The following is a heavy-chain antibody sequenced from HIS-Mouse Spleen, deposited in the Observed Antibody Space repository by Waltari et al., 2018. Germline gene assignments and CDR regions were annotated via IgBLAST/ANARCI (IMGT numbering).Heavy chain of an antibody. J-gene: IGHJ6*02. V-gene: IGHV3-53*01. CDR1: GFTVSSNY. CDR3: ARDTVIAARSYGMDV. D-gene: IGHD6-6*01. CDR2: IYSGGST. Sequence: EVQLVESGGGLIQPGGSLRLSCAASGFTVSSNYICWVRHAPGKGLEWVSVIYSGGSTYYADSVKGRFTISRDNSKNTLYLQMNSLRAEDTAVYYCARDTVIAARSYGMDVWGQGTTVTVSS.